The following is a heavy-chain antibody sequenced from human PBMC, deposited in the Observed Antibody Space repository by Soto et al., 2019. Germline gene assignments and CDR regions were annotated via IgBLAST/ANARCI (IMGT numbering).Heavy chain of an antibody. CDR1: GDSITSSY. CDR2: IYNNGST. Sequence: SETLSLTCTVSGDSITSSYWTWIRQPPGKGLEWIGSIYNNGSTNYNPSLKSRVTISVDTSKNQSSLKLSSVTAADTAVYYCARQERVAGTFDYWGQGTLVTVSS. CDR3: ARQERVAGTFDY. D-gene: IGHD6-19*01. J-gene: IGHJ4*02. V-gene: IGHV4-59*08.